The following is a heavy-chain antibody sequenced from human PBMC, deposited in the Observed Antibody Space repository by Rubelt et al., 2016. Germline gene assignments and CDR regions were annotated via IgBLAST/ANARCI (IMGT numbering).Heavy chain of an antibody. Sequence: EVQLVESGGGLVQPGGSLRLSCAASGFTFTNSWMGWVRQAPGKGLEYVSAINSDGGITYYADSVKGRFTISRDNSKNTLYLQMGSLRAEDMAVYYCARGYYGSGSYYFPIDYWGQGTLVTVSS. CDR2: INSDGGIT. D-gene: IGHD3-10*01. V-gene: IGHV3-64*07. CDR1: GFTFTNSW. J-gene: IGHJ4*02. CDR3: ARGYYGSGSYYFPIDY.